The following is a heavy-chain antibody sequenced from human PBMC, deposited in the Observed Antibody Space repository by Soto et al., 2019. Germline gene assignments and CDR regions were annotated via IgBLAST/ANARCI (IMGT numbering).Heavy chain of an antibody. D-gene: IGHD2-2*01. CDR3: AGGHCSCTGCYPGTYWYFDL. V-gene: IGHV3-33*01. CDR1: GFAFSDYG. CDR2: IWFNGNNR. Sequence: GGSLRLSCAASGFAFSDYGMHWVRQAPGKGLEWVAVIWFNGNNRYYADSVQGRFTISRDNSKNTLYLEMNSLRAEDTAVYFCAGGHCSCTGCYPGTYWYFDLWGRGTLVTVS. J-gene: IGHJ2*01.